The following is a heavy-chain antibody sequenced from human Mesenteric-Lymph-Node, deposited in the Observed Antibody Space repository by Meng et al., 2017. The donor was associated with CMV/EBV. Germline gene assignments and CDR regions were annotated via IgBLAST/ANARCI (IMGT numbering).Heavy chain of an antibody. Sequence: GGSLRLSCAASGFTFSSSCVHWVRQAPGKGLVWVSRINSDGSKTTYADSVRGRFTISRDNAKNTLYLQMNSLRADDTAVYYCARHGVVPATILRHRNAFDIWGQGTMVTVSS. CDR3: ARHGVVPATILRHRNAFDI. D-gene: IGHD2-2*02. CDR1: GFTFSSSC. V-gene: IGHV3-74*01. CDR2: INSDGSKT. J-gene: IGHJ3*02.